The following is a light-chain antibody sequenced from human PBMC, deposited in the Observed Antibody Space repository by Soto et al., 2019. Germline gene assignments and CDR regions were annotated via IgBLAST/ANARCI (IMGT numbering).Light chain of an antibody. CDR1: LNISIW. CDR2: DSS. CDR3: QNYHSFSIT. V-gene: IGKV1-5*01. J-gene: IGKJ5*01. Sequence: DIQMTKSPSTLSASVVYRFTITCLASLNISIWLAWYQQRPGRAPRLPIYDSSSLESGVPSTFSGSGSGTEFSLTISNLRPDDFATYYCQNYHSFSITFGQGTRLEIK.